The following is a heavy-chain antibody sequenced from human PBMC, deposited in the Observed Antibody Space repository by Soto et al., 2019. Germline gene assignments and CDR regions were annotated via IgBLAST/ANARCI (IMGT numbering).Heavy chain of an antibody. CDR2: ISGSSGNST. D-gene: IGHD3-9*01. CDR3: ARGNTSETFILRYFDWLPAPNGMDV. Sequence: PCGDLRLSFEDSGFTLSEYAMNWVRQAPLKVLYWVAFISGSSGNSTYYADSVKGRFTVSRDNYKNTLYLQMNSLRTEDTAVYYCARGNTSETFILRYFDWLPAPNGMDVWGQGTTVPVSS. CDR1: GFTLSEYA. V-gene: IGHV3-23*01. J-gene: IGHJ6*01.